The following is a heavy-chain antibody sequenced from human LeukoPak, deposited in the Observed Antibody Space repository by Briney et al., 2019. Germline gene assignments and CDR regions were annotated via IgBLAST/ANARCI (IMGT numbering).Heavy chain of an antibody. CDR2: ISGRTGST. V-gene: IGHV3-23*01. Sequence: PGGSLRLSCEASGFTFSNYTMSWVRPAPRQGLEWVSLISGRTGSTYSADSVKGRFTISRDNSKNTLYLQINSLRAEDTAVYYCAILAYVPATTIQEFDPWGQGTLVTVSS. CDR3: AILAYVPATTIQEFDP. J-gene: IGHJ5*02. CDR1: GFTFSNYT. D-gene: IGHD2-2*01.